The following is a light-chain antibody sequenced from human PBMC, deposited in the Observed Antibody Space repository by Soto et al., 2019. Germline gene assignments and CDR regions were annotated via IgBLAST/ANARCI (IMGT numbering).Light chain of an antibody. V-gene: IGKV3-20*01. CDR2: GAS. Sequence: EIVLTQSAASLSVSPGARATLSCRASQSVSSDLAWYHQKPGQAPRLLIYGASNRATGIPDRFSGSGSGTDFTLTISRLEPEDFAVYYCQQYGCSGTFGQGTKVDIK. CDR1: QSVSSD. J-gene: IGKJ1*01. CDR3: QQYGCSGT.